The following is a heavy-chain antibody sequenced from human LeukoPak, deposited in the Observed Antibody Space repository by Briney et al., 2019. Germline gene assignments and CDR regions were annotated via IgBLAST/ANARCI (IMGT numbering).Heavy chain of an antibody. CDR3: AKKVGLVSAPLYYFDV. V-gene: IGHV3-23*01. Sequence: PGGSLRLSCAASGFTFSSYAMSWVRQAPGKGLEWVSAISSPAGSWDYADSVKGRFTISRDNSKNTLFLQMNSLRAEDTAIYYCAKKVGLVSAPLYYFDVWGQGTLVTVSS. J-gene: IGHJ4*02. CDR1: GFTFSSYA. CDR2: ISSPAGSW. D-gene: IGHD5/OR15-5a*01.